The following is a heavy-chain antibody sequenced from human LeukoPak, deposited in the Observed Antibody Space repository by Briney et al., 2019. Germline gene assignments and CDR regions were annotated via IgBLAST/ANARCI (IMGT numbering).Heavy chain of an antibody. Sequence: PGGSLRLSCAASGFTFSSYSMNWVRQAPGKGLEWVSSISSSGGGTYYADSVKGRFTISRDNSKNTLYLQMNSLRADDTAIYYCAIIYSGYNRAMGYWGQGTLVTVSS. J-gene: IGHJ4*02. CDR2: ISSSGGGT. V-gene: IGHV3-23*01. D-gene: IGHD5-12*01. CDR1: GFTFSSYS. CDR3: AIIYSGYNRAMGY.